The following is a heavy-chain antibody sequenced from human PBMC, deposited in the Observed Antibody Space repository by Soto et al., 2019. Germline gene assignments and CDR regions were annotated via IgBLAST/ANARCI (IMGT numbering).Heavy chain of an antibody. Sequence: ASVKVSCKASGYTFTGYYMHWVRQAPGQGLEWMGWINPNSGGTNYAQKFQGWVTMTRDTSISTAYMELSRLRSDDTAVYYCARGGGLTTVTRPLYYYYMDVWGKGTTVTVSS. CDR3: ARGGGLTTVTRPLYYYYMDV. D-gene: IGHD4-4*01. V-gene: IGHV1-2*04. J-gene: IGHJ6*03. CDR2: INPNSGGT. CDR1: GYTFTGYY.